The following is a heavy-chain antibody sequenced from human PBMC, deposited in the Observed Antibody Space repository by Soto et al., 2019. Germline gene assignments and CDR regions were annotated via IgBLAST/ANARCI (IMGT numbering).Heavy chain of an antibody. CDR1: GYTFTSYG. CDR2: ISAYNGNT. CDR3: ARAVAGNNWLDP. V-gene: IGHV1-18*04. J-gene: IGHJ5*02. D-gene: IGHD6-19*01. Sequence: ASVKVACKASGYTFTSYGISWVRQAPGQGLEWMGWISAYNGNTNYAQKLQGRVTMTTDTSTSTAYMELRSLRSDDTAVYYCARAVAGNNWLDPWGQGTLVTVSS.